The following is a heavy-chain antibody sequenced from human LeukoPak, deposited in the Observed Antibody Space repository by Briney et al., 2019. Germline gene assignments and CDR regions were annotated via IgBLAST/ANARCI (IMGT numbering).Heavy chain of an antibody. Sequence: SETLSLTCTVSGGSISSSSYYWGWIRQPPGKGLEWIGEINHSGSTNYNPSLKSRVTISVDTSKNQFSLKLSSVTAADTAVYYCARMKVVPAAIAFYYYYYMDVWGKGTTVTVSS. V-gene: IGHV4-39*07. D-gene: IGHD2-2*01. CDR3: ARMKVVPAAIAFYYYYYMDV. J-gene: IGHJ6*03. CDR2: INHSGST. CDR1: GGSISSSSYY.